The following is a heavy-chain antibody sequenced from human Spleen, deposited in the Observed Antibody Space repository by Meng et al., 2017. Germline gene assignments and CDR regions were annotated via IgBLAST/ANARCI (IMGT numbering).Heavy chain of an antibody. V-gene: IGHV4-61*08. J-gene: IGHJ3*02. D-gene: IGHD5-18*01. CDR1: GGSISSGGYY. CDR2: IYYSGTT. Sequence: SETLSLTCTVSGGSISSGGYYWSWIRQHPGKGLEWIGYIYYSGTTNDNPSLKSRVTISVDTSKNQFSLKLRSVSAADTAVYYCARRGYSSGIDAFDIWGQGTMVTVSS. CDR3: ARRGYSSGIDAFDI.